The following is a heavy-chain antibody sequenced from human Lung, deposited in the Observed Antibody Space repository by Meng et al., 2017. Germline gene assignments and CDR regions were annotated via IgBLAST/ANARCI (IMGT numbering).Heavy chain of an antibody. V-gene: IGHV4-34*01. CDR2: INHSGST. CDR1: GGSFSDYY. Sequence: QVQLQAGGAGLLKPSETLSLTFVVSGGSFSDYYWSSIRQPPGKGLEWIGEINHSGSTNYNPSLESRATISVDTSQNNLSLKLSSVTAADSAVYYCARGPTTMAHDFDYWGQGTLVTVSS. D-gene: IGHD4-11*01. CDR3: ARGPTTMAHDFDY. J-gene: IGHJ4*02.